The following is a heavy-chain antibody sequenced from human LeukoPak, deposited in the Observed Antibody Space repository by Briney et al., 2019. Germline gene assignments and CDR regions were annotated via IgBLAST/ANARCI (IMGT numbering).Heavy chain of an antibody. CDR2: IYYSGST. D-gene: IGHD3-10*01. CDR1: GGSISSSSYY. CDR3: AREYGSGSHNYYYYYMDV. Sequence: SETLSLTCTVSGGSISSSSYYWGWIRQPPGKGLEWIGSIYYSGSTYYNPSLKSRVTISVDTSKNQFSLKLSSVTAADTAVYYCAREYGSGSHNYYYYYMDVWGKGTTVTVSS. J-gene: IGHJ6*03. V-gene: IGHV4-39*02.